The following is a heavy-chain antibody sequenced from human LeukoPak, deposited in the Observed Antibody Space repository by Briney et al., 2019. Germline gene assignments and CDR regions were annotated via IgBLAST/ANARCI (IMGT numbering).Heavy chain of an antibody. J-gene: IGHJ4*02. D-gene: IGHD5-24*01. Sequence: SETLSLTCAVYGGSFSGYYWSWIRQPPGKGLEWIGEINHSGSTNYNPSLKSRVTISVDTSKNQFSLKLSSVTAADTAVYYCARVGRWLQRGYFDYWGQGTLVTVSS. CDR3: ARVGRWLQRGYFDY. V-gene: IGHV4-34*01. CDR2: INHSGST. CDR1: GGSFSGYY.